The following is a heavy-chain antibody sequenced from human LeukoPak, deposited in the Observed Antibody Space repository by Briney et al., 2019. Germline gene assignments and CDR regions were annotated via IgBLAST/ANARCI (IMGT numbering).Heavy chain of an antibody. CDR2: INTDSGKA. CDR1: GYIFNSQG. J-gene: IGHJ3*02. CDR3: AREILRFDI. V-gene: IGHV7-4-1*02. Sequence: ASVKVSCKAPGYIFNSQGMNWVRQAPGQGLEWMGWINTDSGKATYAQGFTGRFVFSLDSSVSTVYLQISDLMPEDTAKYYCAREILRFDIWGQGTTVTVSS.